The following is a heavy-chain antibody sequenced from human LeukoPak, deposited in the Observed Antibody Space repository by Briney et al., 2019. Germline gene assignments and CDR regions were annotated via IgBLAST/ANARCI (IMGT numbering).Heavy chain of an antibody. CDR2: IKPDGSEK. J-gene: IGHJ4*02. Sequence: GGSLRLSCAASGFTFSNYWMSWVRQAPGKGLEWVASIKPDGSEKYYVDSVKGRFTISRDNTKNSLYVQMTSLRADDTAVYYCARGGGKFADWGQGTLVTVSS. D-gene: IGHD3-10*01. CDR1: GFTFSNYW. CDR3: ARGGGKFAD. V-gene: IGHV3-7*05.